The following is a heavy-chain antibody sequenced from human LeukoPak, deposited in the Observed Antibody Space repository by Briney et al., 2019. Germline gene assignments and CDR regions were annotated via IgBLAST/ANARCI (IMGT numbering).Heavy chain of an antibody. J-gene: IGHJ4*02. Sequence: SETLSLTCTVSGGSISSSSYYWGWIRQPPGKGLEWIGSIYYSGSTYYNPSLKSRVTISVDTSKNQFSLKLSPVTAADTAVYYCARSRRDGYKSYYFDYWGQGTLVSASS. V-gene: IGHV4-39*01. D-gene: IGHD5-24*01. CDR3: ARSRRDGYKSYYFDY. CDR1: GGSISSSSYY. CDR2: IYYSGST.